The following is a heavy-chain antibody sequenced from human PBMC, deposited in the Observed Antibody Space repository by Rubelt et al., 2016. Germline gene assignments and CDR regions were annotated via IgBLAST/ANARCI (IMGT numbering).Heavy chain of an antibody. CDR1: GVTFRNYA. Sequence: QVQLVESGGGVVQPGRSLRHSCAVSGVTFRNYAMHWVRQAPGKGLEWVAVIWHDGSKKYYEDSVKGRFTISRDNSKSKLNLQMNSLGVEDTAWYYCARLTSENAFDIWGQGTMVTVSS. CDR2: IWHDGSKK. D-gene: IGHD4/OR15-4a*01. V-gene: IGHV3-33*08. J-gene: IGHJ3*02. CDR3: ARLTSENAFDI.